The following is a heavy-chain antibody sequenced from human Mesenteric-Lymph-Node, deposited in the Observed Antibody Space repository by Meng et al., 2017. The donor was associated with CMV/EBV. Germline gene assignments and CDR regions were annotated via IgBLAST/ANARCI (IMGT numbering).Heavy chain of an antibody. CDR3: ARDRLAYCTSISCFDSFDI. V-gene: IGHV1-46*01. Sequence: ASVKVSCKASGYTFTGYYMHWVRQAPGQGLEWMGMINPSGGTTSYAQTFRGRVTMTLDTSTSTVHMALSGLRSEDTAVYFCARDRLAYCTSISCFDSFDIWGQGTMVTVSS. D-gene: IGHD2-2*01. J-gene: IGHJ3*02. CDR1: GYTFTGYY. CDR2: INPSGGTT.